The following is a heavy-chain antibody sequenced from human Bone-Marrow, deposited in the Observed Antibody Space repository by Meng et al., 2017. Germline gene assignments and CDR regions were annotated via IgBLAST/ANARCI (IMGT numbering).Heavy chain of an antibody. V-gene: IGHV1-69-2*01. D-gene: IGHD1-7*01. CDR2: VEPEDGET. J-gene: IGHJ4*02. Sequence: LQMALSGADVKNTAATVKIPCKVSGYTFTDYYMHWGQQAPGEGPEWMGLVEPEDGETIYAEKFQGKVTITADTSTDTAYMELSSLRSEDTAVYYCAPLDNWNYRGSSDYWGQGTLVTVSS. CDR1: GYTFTDYY. CDR3: APLDNWNYRGSSDY.